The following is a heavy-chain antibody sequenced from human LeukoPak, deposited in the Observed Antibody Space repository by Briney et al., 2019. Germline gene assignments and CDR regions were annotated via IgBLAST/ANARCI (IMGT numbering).Heavy chain of an antibody. D-gene: IGHD2-15*01. Sequence: GGSLRLSCAASGFTFSSYAMHWVRPAPGKGLEYVSGISSDGGSPFHVNSVKGRFTISRDNSKDTLYLQMGSLRAEDMAVYYCAREYCSGGRCQYYFDYWGQGTLVTVSS. CDR3: AREYCSGGRCQYYFDY. CDR2: ISSDGGSP. V-gene: IGHV3-64*01. J-gene: IGHJ4*02. CDR1: GFTFSSYA.